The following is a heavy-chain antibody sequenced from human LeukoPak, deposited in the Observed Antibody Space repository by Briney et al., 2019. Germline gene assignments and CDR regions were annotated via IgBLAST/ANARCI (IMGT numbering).Heavy chain of an antibody. CDR3: VRDFSLRQWLKN. CDR2: IYSSGST. Sequence: PGGSLRLSCAASGFTFSSYAMSWVRQAPGRGLEWVSVIYSSGSTYYADSVKGRFTISRGNSKNTLYLQMNSLTVEDTAVYFCVRDFSLRQWLKNWGQGTLVTVSS. J-gene: IGHJ4*02. V-gene: IGHV3-66*01. CDR1: GFTFSSYA. D-gene: IGHD6-19*01.